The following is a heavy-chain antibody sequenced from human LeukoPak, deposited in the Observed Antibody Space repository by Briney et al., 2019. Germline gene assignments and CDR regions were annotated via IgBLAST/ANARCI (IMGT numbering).Heavy chain of an antibody. CDR2: INHSGGST. J-gene: IGHJ4*02. CDR3: AREDSSGWYVFDY. CDR1: GYTFTSYY. Sequence: ASVKVSCKASGYTFTSYYMHWVRQAPAQGLEWMGIINHSGGSTSYAQKFQGRVTMTRDTSTSTVYMELSSLRSEDTAVYYCAREDSSGWYVFDYWGQGTLVTVSS. V-gene: IGHV1-46*01. D-gene: IGHD6-19*01.